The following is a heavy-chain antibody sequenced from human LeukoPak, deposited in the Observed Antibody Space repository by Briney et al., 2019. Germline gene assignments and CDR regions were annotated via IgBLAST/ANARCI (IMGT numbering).Heavy chain of an antibody. V-gene: IGHV3-53*01. CDR3: ARDSTATGYFDS. Sequence: GGSLRLSCAASGFTFITYAMSWVRQAPGKGLEWVSVIYSDANTYYADSAKGRFTTSRDNAKNTLYLQMNSLRAEDTAVYYCARDSTATGYFDSWGQGTLVTVSS. D-gene: IGHD1-1*01. CDR2: IYSDANT. CDR1: GFTFITYA. J-gene: IGHJ4*02.